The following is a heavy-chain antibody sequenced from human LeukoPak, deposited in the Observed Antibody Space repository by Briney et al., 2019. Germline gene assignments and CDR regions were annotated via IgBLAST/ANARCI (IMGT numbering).Heavy chain of an antibody. CDR2: ISGSGGST. Sequence: GGSLRLSCAPSGFTFSSYAMSWARQAPGKGLEWVSAISGSGGSTYYADSVKGRFTISRDNSKNTLYLQMNSLRAEDTAVYYCASRNCSSTSCRTRWFDPWGQGTLVTVSS. CDR3: ASRNCSSTSCRTRWFDP. D-gene: IGHD2-2*01. V-gene: IGHV3-23*01. CDR1: GFTFSSYA. J-gene: IGHJ5*02.